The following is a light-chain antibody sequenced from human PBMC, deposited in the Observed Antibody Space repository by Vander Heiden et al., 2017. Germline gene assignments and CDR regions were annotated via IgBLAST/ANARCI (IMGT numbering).Light chain of an antibody. J-gene: IGKJ1*01. CDR3: QQANYFPRT. V-gene: IGKV1-12*01. Sequence: DIQMTQSPSSVSASVGDTVTITCRASQDIRNWLAWYQQKPGKAPSLLISAASSLQRGVPSRFSGSGSGTDFTLTISSLQPEDFATYFCQQANYFPRTFGQGNKVEI. CDR1: QDIRNW. CDR2: AAS.